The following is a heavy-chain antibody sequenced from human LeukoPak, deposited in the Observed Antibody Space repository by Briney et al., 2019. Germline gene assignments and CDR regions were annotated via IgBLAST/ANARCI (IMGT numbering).Heavy chain of an antibody. D-gene: IGHD1-26*01. Sequence: GGSLRLSCAASGFTFSSYAMSWVRQAPGKGLDWVSAISGSGGSTYYADSVKGRFTISRDNSKNTLYLQMNSLRAEDTAVYYCAKDRGATLYYFDYWGQGTLVTVSS. V-gene: IGHV3-23*01. CDR2: ISGSGGST. CDR3: AKDRGATLYYFDY. J-gene: IGHJ4*02. CDR1: GFTFSSYA.